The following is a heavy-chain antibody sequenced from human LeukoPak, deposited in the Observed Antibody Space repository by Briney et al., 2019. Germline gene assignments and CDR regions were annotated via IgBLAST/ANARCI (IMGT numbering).Heavy chain of an antibody. V-gene: IGHV3-23*01. Sequence: GGSLRLSCAASGFTFSSYAMSWVRQAPGKGLEWVSAISGSGGSTYYADSVKGRFTISRDNSKNTLYLQMNSLRAEDTAVYYCAKDLEWLLTVPYFDCWGQGSLVTVSS. CDR3: AKDLEWLLTVPYFDC. D-gene: IGHD3-3*01. CDR2: ISGSGGST. CDR1: GFTFSSYA. J-gene: IGHJ4*02.